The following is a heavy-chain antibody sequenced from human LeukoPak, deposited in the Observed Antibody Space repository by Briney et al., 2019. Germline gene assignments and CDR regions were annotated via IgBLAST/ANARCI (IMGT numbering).Heavy chain of an antibody. Sequence: GASVKVSCKASGGTFSSYAISWVRQVPGQGLEWMGRIIPILGIANYAQKFQGRVTITADKSTSTAYMELSSLRSEDTAVYYCARWGYDSSGYRSTGYYFDYWGQGTLVTVSS. D-gene: IGHD3-22*01. J-gene: IGHJ4*02. CDR3: ARWGYDSSGYRSTGYYFDY. CDR2: IIPILGIA. CDR1: GGTFSSYA. V-gene: IGHV1-69*04.